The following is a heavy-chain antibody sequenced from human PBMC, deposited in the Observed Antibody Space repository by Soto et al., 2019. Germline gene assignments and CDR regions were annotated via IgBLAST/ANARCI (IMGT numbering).Heavy chain of an antibody. D-gene: IGHD3-10*01. Sequence: SVKVSCKASGGTFSSYAISWVRQAPGQGLEWMGGIIPIFGTANYAQTFHGRVTITADESTKTAYMELSCLTSEETAVWYCARARHYYSSGSEHDLPPHCYLYY. J-gene: IGHJ4*03. CDR3: ARARHYYSSGSEHDLPPHCYLYY. CDR2: IIPIFGTA. CDR1: GGTFSSYA. V-gene: IGHV1-69*13.